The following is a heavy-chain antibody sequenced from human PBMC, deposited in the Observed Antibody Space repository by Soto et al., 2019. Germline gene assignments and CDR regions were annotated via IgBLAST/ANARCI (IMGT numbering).Heavy chain of an antibody. CDR1: GYTFTSYD. J-gene: IGHJ4*02. Sequence: ASVKVSCKASGYTFTSYDINWVRQATGQGLEWMGWMNPESGNIGYAQKFQGRVTMTRNTSISTAYMDLIGLRSDDTAVYYCARFVRHQLPTIDFWGQGTMVTVSS. CDR3: ARFVRHQLPTIDF. D-gene: IGHD2-2*01. V-gene: IGHV1-8*01. CDR2: MNPESGNI.